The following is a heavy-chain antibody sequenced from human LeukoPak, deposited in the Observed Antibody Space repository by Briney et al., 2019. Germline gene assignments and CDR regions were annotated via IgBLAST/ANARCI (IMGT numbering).Heavy chain of an antibody. Sequence: PGGSLKLSCAASGFTFSGSPIHWVRQASGKGLEWVGRIRSKTNNYATAYTASVKGRFTISRDNAKNMLYLQVNSLRAEDTAVYYCATQQGGNPAYWGQGTLVTVSS. CDR2: IRSKTNNYAT. CDR3: ATQQGGNPAY. J-gene: IGHJ4*02. V-gene: IGHV3-73*01. CDR1: GFTFSGSP. D-gene: IGHD1-14*01.